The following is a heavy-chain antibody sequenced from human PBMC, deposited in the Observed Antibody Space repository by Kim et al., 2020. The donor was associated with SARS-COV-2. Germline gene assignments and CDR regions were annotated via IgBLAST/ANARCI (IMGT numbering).Heavy chain of an antibody. D-gene: IGHD5-18*01. CDR1: GFTFSTYT. CDR2: VWPDGSNT. J-gene: IGHJ6*02. CDR3: AREGNVDTGYGKDV. V-gene: IGHV3-33*01. Sequence: GGSLRLSCAASGFTFSTYTMHWVRQAPGKGLEWVAAVWPDGSNTYYADSVKGRFTISRDNSKSTLYLQMNSMRADDTAVYYCAREGNVDTGYGKDVWGQGTTVTVSS.